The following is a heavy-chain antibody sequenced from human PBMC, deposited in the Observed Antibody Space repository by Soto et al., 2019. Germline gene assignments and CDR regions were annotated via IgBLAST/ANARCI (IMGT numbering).Heavy chain of an antibody. J-gene: IGHJ4*02. CDR2: ISYDGSNK. D-gene: IGHD3-10*01. CDR1: GFTFSSYG. Sequence: QVQLVESGGGLVQPGRSLRLSCAASGFTFSSYGMHWVRQAPGKGLEWVAVISYDGSNKYYADSVKGRFTISRDNTKNRVYLKMNSLRAEDTDVYYCAKDLWFGESTYSSYFDYWGQGTLVTVSS. V-gene: IGHV3-30*18. CDR3: AKDLWFGESTYSSYFDY.